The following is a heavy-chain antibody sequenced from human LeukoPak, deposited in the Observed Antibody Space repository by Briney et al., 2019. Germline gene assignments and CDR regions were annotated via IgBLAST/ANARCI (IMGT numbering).Heavy chain of an antibody. Sequence: PSETLSLTCTVSGGSISSSSYYWGWIRQLPGKGLEWIGSIYYSGSTYYNPSRKSRVTISVDTSKNQFSLKLSSVTAADTAVYYCARVPSYYDFWSGYYTAENGAFDIWGQGTMVTVSS. J-gene: IGHJ3*02. D-gene: IGHD3-3*01. CDR1: GGSISSSSYY. CDR2: IYYSGST. V-gene: IGHV4-39*01. CDR3: ARVPSYYDFWSGYYTAENGAFDI.